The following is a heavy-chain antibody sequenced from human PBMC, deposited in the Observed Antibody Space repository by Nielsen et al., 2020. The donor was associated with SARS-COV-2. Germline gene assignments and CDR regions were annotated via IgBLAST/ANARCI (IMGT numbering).Heavy chain of an antibody. D-gene: IGHD3-10*01. CDR3: ARRGDLWFGESLFDY. J-gene: IGHJ4*02. Sequence: GESLKISCAAPGFTFSSYWMSWVRQAPGKGLEWVANIKQDGSEKYYVDSVKGRFTISRDNAKSSLYLQMNSLRAEDTAVYYCARRGDLWFGESLFDYWGQGTLVTVSS. CDR2: IKQDGSEK. CDR1: GFTFSSYW. V-gene: IGHV3-7*01.